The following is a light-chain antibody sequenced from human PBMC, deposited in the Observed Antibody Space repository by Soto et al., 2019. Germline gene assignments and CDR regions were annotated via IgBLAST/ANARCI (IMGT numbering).Light chain of an antibody. J-gene: IGKJ2*01. CDR2: DTS. CDR3: QQGSNWYT. CDR1: QSVDRY. V-gene: IGKV3-11*01. Sequence: EIVLTQSPATLSLSPGDRATLSCRASQSVDRYLAWYQEKPGQAPRLLIYDTSDRATGIPDRFSGSGSGTDFTLTISSLEPEDFAVYYCQQGSNWYTFGQGTKLDIK.